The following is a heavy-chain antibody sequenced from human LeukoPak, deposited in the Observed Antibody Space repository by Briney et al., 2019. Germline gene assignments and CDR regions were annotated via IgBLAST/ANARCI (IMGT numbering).Heavy chain of an antibody. CDR2: IYAGNSDP. J-gene: IGHJ4*02. CDR1: GYTVTTSW. D-gene: IGHD5-24*01. CDR3: AILNHPDGRVY. V-gene: IGHV5-51*01. Sequence: GESLSISCQGFGYTVTTSWIGCVRQLPGKGLEWVASIYAGNSDPKYIPSFQAQVSTSTDRSISTAYMRWSSLQASDTAISYCAILNHPDGRVYRGQGTLVTVSS.